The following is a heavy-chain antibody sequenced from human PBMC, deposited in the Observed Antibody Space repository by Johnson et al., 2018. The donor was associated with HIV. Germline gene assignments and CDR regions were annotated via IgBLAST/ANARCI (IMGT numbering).Heavy chain of an antibody. J-gene: IGHJ3*02. CDR3: ATIDAFDI. Sequence: QVQVVESGGGVVQPGRSLRLSCAASGFTFSSYAMHWVRQAPGKGLEWVAVISYDGSNKYYADSVKGRFTISRDNSKNTLYLQMNSLRAEDTAVYYCATIDAFDIWGQGTMVTVSS. V-gene: IGHV3-30*04. CDR1: GFTFSSYA. CDR2: ISYDGSNK.